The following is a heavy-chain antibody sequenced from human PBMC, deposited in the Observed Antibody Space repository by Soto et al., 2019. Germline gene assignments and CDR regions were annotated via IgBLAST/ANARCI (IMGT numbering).Heavy chain of an antibody. CDR3: ARDSPFWSGYYDAFDI. V-gene: IGHV3-48*03. Sequence: VRLSCAASGFTFSSYEMNWVRQAPGKGLEWVSYISSSGSTIYYADSVKGRFTISRDNAKNSLYLQMNSLRAEDTAVYYCARDSPFWSGYYDAFDIWGQGTMVTVSS. J-gene: IGHJ3*02. CDR1: GFTFSSYE. CDR2: ISSSGSTI. D-gene: IGHD3-3*01.